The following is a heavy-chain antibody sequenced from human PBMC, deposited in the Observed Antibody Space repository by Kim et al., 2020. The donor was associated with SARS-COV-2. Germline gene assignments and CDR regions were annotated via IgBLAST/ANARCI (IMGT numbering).Heavy chain of an antibody. V-gene: IGHV3-23*01. CDR2: ISGSGGST. CDR1: GFTFSTYA. Sequence: GGSLRLSCAASGFTFSTYAMSWVRQAPGKGLEWVSVISGSGGSTYYADSVKGRFTISRDNSKNTLYLQMNILRAEDTAVYYCAKAHYYDSSGYYYNELDAFDIWGQGTMVTVSS. D-gene: IGHD3-22*01. CDR3: AKAHYYDSSGYYYNELDAFDI. J-gene: IGHJ3*02.